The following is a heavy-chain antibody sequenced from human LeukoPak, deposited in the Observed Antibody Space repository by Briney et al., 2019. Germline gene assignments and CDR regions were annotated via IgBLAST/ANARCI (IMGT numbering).Heavy chain of an antibody. CDR1: GGSISSTSYY. CDR2: IYYSGST. D-gene: IGHD3-22*01. V-gene: IGHV4-39*01. Sequence: SETLSLTCAVSGGSISSTSYYWAWIRQPPGKGLEWIGTIYYSGSTYHNPSLKSRVTLSVDTSRNQFSLRLSFVAAADTAVYYCAKAGVRYFDSSGLYAFDFWGQGTTVTVSS. CDR3: AKAGVRYFDSSGLYAFDF. J-gene: IGHJ3*01.